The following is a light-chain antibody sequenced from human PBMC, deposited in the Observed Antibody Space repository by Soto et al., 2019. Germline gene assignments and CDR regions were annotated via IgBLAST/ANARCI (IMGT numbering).Light chain of an antibody. CDR2: RAS. CDR1: QSISSW. V-gene: IGKV1-5*03. Sequence: DIQMTQSPSALSASVGDRVTITCRASQSISSWLAWYQQKPGKAPKLLIYRASTLESGVPSRFSGSASGTDFTLTISSLQPEDFATYYCLQDYTYPWTFGQGTKVDIK. CDR3: LQDYTYPWT. J-gene: IGKJ1*01.